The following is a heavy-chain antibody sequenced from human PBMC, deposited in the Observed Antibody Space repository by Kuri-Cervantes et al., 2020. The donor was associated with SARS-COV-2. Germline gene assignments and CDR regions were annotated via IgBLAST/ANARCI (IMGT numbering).Heavy chain of an antibody. Sequence: SCKASGYTFTGYYMHWVRQAPGQGLEWVAVISYDGSNKYYADSVKGRFTISRDNSKNTLYLQMNSLRAEDTAVYYCARDLGSGWYPWGQGTLVTVSS. J-gene: IGHJ5*02. CDR2: ISYDGSNK. V-gene: IGHV3-30*16. CDR1: GYTFTGYY. CDR3: ARDLGSGWYP. D-gene: IGHD6-19*01.